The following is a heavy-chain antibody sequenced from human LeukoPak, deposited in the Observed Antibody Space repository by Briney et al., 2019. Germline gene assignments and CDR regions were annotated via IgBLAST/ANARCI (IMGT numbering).Heavy chain of an antibody. Sequence: PSETLSLTCAVYGGSFSGYYWSWIRQPPGKGPEWIGETNHSGSTNYNPSLKSRVTIPVDTSKNQFSLKLSSVTAADTAVYYCARGRAFDIWGQGTMVTVSS. V-gene: IGHV4-34*01. J-gene: IGHJ3*02. CDR3: ARGRAFDI. CDR1: GGSFSGYY. CDR2: TNHSGST.